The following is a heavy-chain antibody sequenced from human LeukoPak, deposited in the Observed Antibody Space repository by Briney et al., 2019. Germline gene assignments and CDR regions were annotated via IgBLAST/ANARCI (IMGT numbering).Heavy chain of an antibody. J-gene: IGHJ4*02. D-gene: IGHD3-22*01. V-gene: IGHV1-18*01. CDR3: ARVVGADSSGYYYYLDH. Sequence: GASVKVSCKASGYTFTSYGISWVRQAPGQGLEWMGWIISYNGNTNYAQKLQGRVTMTTDTSTSTAYMELRSLRSDDTAVYYCARVVGADSSGYYYYLDHWGQGTLVTVSS. CDR1: GYTFTSYG. CDR2: IISYNGNT.